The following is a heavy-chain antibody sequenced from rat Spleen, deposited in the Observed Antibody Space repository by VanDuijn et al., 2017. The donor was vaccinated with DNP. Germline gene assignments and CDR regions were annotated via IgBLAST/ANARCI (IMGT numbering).Heavy chain of an antibody. CDR3: ARHDNFDWFAY. CDR1: GFTFSNYY. Sequence: EVQLVESGGGLVQPGRSLKLSCAASGFTFSNYYMAWVRQTPKKGLEWVATVSTSGSKTYYSDSAQGQFTVSRDDAKSTLYLQMTSLKSEDTATYYCARHDNFDWFAYWGQGTLVTVSS. D-gene: IGHD1-10*01. J-gene: IGHJ3*01. CDR2: VSTSGSKT. V-gene: IGHV5-25*01.